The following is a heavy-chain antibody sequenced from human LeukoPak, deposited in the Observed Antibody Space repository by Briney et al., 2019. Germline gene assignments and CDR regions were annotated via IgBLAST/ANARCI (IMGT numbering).Heavy chain of an antibody. V-gene: IGHV3-53*01. CDR1: GFTFSSHW. Sequence: GGSLRLSCAASGFTFSSHWMSWVRQAPGKGLEWVSFIYSDNTHYSDSVKGRFTISRDNSKNTLYLQMNSLRAEDTAVYYCARRAGAYSHPYDYWGQGTLVTVSS. D-gene: IGHD4/OR15-4a*01. J-gene: IGHJ4*02. CDR3: ARRAGAYSHPYDY. CDR2: IYSDNT.